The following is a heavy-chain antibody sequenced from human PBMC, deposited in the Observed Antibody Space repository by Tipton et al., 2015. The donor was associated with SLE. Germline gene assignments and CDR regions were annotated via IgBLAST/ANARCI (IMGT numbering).Heavy chain of an antibody. Sequence: QSGPEVKKPGSPVKVSCKASGDTFSSYGISWVRQAPGQGLEWMGGIIPIFGIPNYAQKFQGRVTFTSDESTSTVYMELHSLRPDDTAVYYCARADYNLWYWGQGTLVTVSS. D-gene: IGHD4-11*01. CDR2: IIPIFGIP. V-gene: IGHV1-69*01. CDR1: GDTFSSYG. J-gene: IGHJ4*02. CDR3: ARADYNLWY.